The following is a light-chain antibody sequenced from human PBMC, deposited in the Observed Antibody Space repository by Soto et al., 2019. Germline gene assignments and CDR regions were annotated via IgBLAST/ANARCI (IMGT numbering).Light chain of an antibody. J-gene: IGKJ2*01. CDR3: QQYTSYSRYT. V-gene: IGKV1-5*03. CDR2: KAS. CDR1: QSISDW. Sequence: DIQMTQSPSTLSASVGDRVTITCRASQSISDWLAWYQQKPGKAPKLLIYKASRVESGVPSRFSGSGSGTEFTLTISSLQPDDFATYYCQQYTSYSRYTFGQGTKLEIK.